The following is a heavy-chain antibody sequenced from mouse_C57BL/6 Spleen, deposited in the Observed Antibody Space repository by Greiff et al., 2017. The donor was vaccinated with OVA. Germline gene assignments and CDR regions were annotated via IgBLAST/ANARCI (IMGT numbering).Heavy chain of an antibody. D-gene: IGHD2-2*01. Sequence: EVQRVESGPGLVKPSQSLSLTCSVTGYSITSGYYWNWIRQFPGNKLEWMGYISYDGSNNYNPSLKNRISITRDTSKNQFFLKLNSVTTEDTATYYCARDLVGYYGYDGDYWGQGTTLTVSS. J-gene: IGHJ2*01. CDR1: GYSITSGYY. V-gene: IGHV3-6*01. CDR2: ISYDGSN. CDR3: ARDLVGYYGYDGDY.